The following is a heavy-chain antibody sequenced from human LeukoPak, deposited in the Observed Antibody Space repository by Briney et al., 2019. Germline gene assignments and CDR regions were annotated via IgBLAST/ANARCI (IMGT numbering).Heavy chain of an antibody. CDR1: GFTFDDYA. D-gene: IGHD3-22*01. CDR2: ISWNSGSI. CDR3: AKDMHYDSSFGRYFDY. Sequence: PGRSLRLSCAASGFTFDDYAMHWVRQAPGKGLEWVSGISWNSGSIGYADSVKGRFTISRDNAKNSLYLQMSSLRAEDTALYYCAKDMHYDSSFGRYFDYWGQGTLVTVSS. V-gene: IGHV3-9*01. J-gene: IGHJ4*02.